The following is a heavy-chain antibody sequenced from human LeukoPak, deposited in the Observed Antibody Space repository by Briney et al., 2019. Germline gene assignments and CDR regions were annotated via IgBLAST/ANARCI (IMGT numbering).Heavy chain of an antibody. Sequence: SVKVSCKASGGTFGSYAISWVRQAPGQGLEWMGGIIPIFGTANYAQKFQGRVTITADESTSTAYMELSSLRSEDTAVYYCARLWQPNYGDCLDHWGRGTLVTVTS. D-gene: IGHD4-17*01. CDR3: ARLWQPNYGDCLDH. V-gene: IGHV1-69*13. CDR2: IIPIFGTA. CDR1: GGTFGSYA. J-gene: IGHJ4*02.